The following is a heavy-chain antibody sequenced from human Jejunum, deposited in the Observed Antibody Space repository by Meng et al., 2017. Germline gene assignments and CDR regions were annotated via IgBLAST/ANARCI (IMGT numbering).Heavy chain of an antibody. CDR2: INVDTGDT. CDR3: AMNTVGTTTLDY. Sequence: QVQLLESGAGMKKPGASVKVSCKASGYSFTTYAIHWVRQAPGQGLEWMGWINVDTGDTRYSQKFQGRLTITRDTSASTAYLELSSLTSEDTAVYYCAMNTVGTTTLDYWGQGTLVTVFS. J-gene: IGHJ4*02. D-gene: IGHD1-26*01. CDR1: GYSFTTYA. V-gene: IGHV1-3*01.